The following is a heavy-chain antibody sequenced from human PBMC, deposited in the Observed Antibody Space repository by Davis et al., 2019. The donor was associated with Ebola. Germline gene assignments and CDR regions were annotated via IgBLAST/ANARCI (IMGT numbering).Heavy chain of an antibody. CDR1: GFSFSSCS. CDR2: ISSSSTYR. V-gene: IGHV3-21*06. D-gene: IGHD4-17*01. J-gene: IGHJ5*02. Sequence: GESLKISCAASGFSFSSCSMNWVRQAPGKGLEWVSSISSSSTYRYYVDSVKGRCTISRDNAKNSLYLQMNSLRPDDTATYYCAIDADFGEYGWFDPWGQGTLVIVSS. CDR3: AIDADFGEYGWFDP.